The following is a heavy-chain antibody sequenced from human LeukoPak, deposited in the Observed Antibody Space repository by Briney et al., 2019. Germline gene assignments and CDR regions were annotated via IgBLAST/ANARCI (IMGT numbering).Heavy chain of an antibody. CDR3: TKGHHSSGYYDY. J-gene: IGHJ4*02. CDR2: ISGDGGST. Sequence: PEGSLRLSCAASGSTFDDYAIHWVRQPPGKGLEWVSLISGDGGSTYYADSVKGRFTIPRDNSKNSLYLQMNSLRTEDTALYYCTKGHHSSGYYDYWGQGTLVTVSS. CDR1: GSTFDDYA. D-gene: IGHD3-22*01. V-gene: IGHV3-43*02.